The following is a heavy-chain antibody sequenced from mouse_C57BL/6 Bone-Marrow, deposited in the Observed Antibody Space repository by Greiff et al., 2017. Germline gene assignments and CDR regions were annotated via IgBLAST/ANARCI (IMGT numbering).Heavy chain of an antibody. CDR3: ARSNYYGSSSYAMDY. V-gene: IGHV1-19*01. Sequence: VQLQQSGPVLVKPGASVKMSCKASGYTFTDYYMNWVKQSHGKSLEWIGVINPYNGGTSYNQKFKGKATLTVDKSSSTAYMELNSLTSEDSAVYYCARSNYYGSSSYAMDYWGQGTSVTVSS. CDR2: INPYNGGT. D-gene: IGHD1-1*01. CDR1: GYTFTDYY. J-gene: IGHJ4*01.